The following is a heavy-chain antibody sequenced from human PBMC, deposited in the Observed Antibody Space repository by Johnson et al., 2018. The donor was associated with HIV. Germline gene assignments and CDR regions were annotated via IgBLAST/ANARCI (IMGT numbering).Heavy chain of an antibody. Sequence: QVQLVESGGGVVQPGGSLRLSCAASTFTFSGYGMHWVRQAPGKGLEWVALISYDGSDKYYADSVKGRFTISRDNSKNTLYLQMNSLRAEDTAVYYCARDRSSGWYGRVDAFDIWGQGAMVTVSS. J-gene: IGHJ3*02. D-gene: IGHD6-19*01. CDR1: TFTFSGYG. V-gene: IGHV3-30*03. CDR3: ARDRSSGWYGRVDAFDI. CDR2: ISYDGSDK.